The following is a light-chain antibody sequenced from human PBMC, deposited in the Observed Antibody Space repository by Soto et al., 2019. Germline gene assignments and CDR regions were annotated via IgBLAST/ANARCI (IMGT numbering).Light chain of an antibody. CDR2: KAS. J-gene: IGKJ2*01. CDR1: QSISNW. CDR3: QQYNGYSRA. Sequence: DIQMTQSPSTLSASVGDRVTITCRASQSISNWLAWYQQKPGKAPKLLIYKASSLGSGVPSRFSGSGSGTEFTLTIRSLQPDDFATYYCQQYNGYSRAFGQGTKVEI. V-gene: IGKV1-5*03.